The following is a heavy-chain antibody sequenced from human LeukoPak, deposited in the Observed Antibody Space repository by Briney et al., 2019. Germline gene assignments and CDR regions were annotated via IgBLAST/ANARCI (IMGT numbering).Heavy chain of an antibody. D-gene: IGHD6-6*01. CDR3: ARNSTSSACMDY. CDR2: INPKSGGT. CDR1: GYTFTGYY. Sequence: ASVKVSCKASGYTFTGYYMHWVRQAPGQGLEWLGWINPKSGGTNYAQKFQGRVTMTRDTSISTAYMELSSLRSDDTAVYFCARNSTSSACMDYWGQGTLVTVSS. J-gene: IGHJ4*02. V-gene: IGHV1-2*02.